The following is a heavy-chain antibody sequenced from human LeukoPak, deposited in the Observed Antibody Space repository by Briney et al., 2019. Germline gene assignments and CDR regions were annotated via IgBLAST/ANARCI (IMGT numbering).Heavy chain of an antibody. CDR2: MNPNSGNT. D-gene: IGHD2-15*01. Sequence: ASVKVSCKASGYTFTSYGISWVRQAPGQGLEWMGWMNPNSGNTGYAQKFQGRVTMTRNTSISTAYMELSSLRSEDTAVYYCARDYCSGGSCYGFDPWGQGTLVTVSS. J-gene: IGHJ5*02. V-gene: IGHV1-8*02. CDR1: GYTFTSYG. CDR3: ARDYCSGGSCYGFDP.